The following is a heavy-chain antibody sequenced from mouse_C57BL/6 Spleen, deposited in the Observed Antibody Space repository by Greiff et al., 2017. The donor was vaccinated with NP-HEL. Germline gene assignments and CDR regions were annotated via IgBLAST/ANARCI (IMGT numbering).Heavy chain of an antibody. D-gene: IGHD1-1*01. Sequence: QVQLQQPGAELVKPGASVKLSCKASGYTFTSYWMHWVKQRPGQGLEWIGMIHPNSGSTNYNEKFKSKATLTVDKSSSTAYMQLSSLTSEDSAVYYCASPYASYALAYWGQGTLVTVSA. CDR2: IHPNSGST. J-gene: IGHJ3*01. CDR1: GYTFTSYW. CDR3: ASPYASYALAY. V-gene: IGHV1-64*01.